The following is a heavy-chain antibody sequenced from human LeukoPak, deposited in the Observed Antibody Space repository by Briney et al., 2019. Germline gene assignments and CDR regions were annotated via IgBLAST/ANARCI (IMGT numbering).Heavy chain of an antibody. D-gene: IGHD3-9*01. CDR1: GFTLSNYG. J-gene: IGHJ4*02. Sequence: GGSLRLSCAASGFTLSNYGMHWVRQAPGKGLEWVAFIGKGGSNKYYTDSVKGRFTISRDISKNMLYLQMNSLRPDDTAVYYCAKDNTYWLFDYWGQGTLVTASS. CDR3: AKDNTYWLFDY. CDR2: IGKGGSNK. V-gene: IGHV3-30*02.